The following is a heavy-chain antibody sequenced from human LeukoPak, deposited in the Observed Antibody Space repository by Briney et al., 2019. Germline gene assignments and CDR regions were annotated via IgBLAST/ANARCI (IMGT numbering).Heavy chain of an antibody. CDR3: AREPYSTSSDRHGRTFDY. V-gene: IGHV1-2*06. D-gene: IGHD6-6*01. J-gene: IGHJ4*02. CDR1: GYTFTDHY. CDR2: IHSNSEGE. Sequence: ASVQVSCKASGYTFTDHYIHWVRQAPGQGPEWMGQIHSNSEGEKYAQKFQGRITVLRDTSINTIYMELTSLTSDDTAVYYCAREPYSTSSDRHGRTFDYWGQRTLVTISS.